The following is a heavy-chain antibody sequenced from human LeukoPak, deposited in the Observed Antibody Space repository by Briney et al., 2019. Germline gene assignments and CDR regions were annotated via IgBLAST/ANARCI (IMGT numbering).Heavy chain of an antibody. Sequence: GGSLRLSCAASGFTFSSYGMHWVRQAPGKGLEWVAVISYDGSNKYYADSVKGRFTISRDNSKNTLYLQMNSLRAEDTAVYYCARANWNGCLDYWGQGTLVTVSS. D-gene: IGHD1-1*01. CDR3: ARANWNGCLDY. CDR1: GFTFSSYG. J-gene: IGHJ4*02. V-gene: IGHV3-30*03. CDR2: ISYDGSNK.